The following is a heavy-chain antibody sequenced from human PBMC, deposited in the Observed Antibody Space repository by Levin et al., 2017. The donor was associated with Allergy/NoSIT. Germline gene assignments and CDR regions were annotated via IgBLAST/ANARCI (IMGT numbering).Heavy chain of an antibody. J-gene: IGHJ4*02. CDR3: TTMGKVS. CDR1: GFTFSHAW. D-gene: IGHD1-26*01. V-gene: IGHV3-15*01. Sequence: GGSLRLSCAASGFTFSHAWMSWVRQAPGKGLEWVGRIKSKTDGGTTDYAAPVKDRFIVSRDDSKNTAYLQMNSLIPDDTAVYYCTTMGKVSWGQGTLVTVSS. CDR2: IKSKTDGGTT.